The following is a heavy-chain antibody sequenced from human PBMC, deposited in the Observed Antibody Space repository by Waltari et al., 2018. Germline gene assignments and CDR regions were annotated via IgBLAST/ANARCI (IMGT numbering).Heavy chain of an antibody. CDR3: VRDDSTGHYYFDY. V-gene: IGHV3-7*03. CDR1: GFPFTNYR. Sequence: EVQLVESGGDLVQPGGSLRLSWAASGFPFTNYRRSWVRQAPGKGLERVANMNEDGSEKYYVDSVEGRFTISRDNAKNSLYLQMNSLRAEDTAVYYCVRDDSTGHYYFDYWGQGTLVTVSS. CDR2: MNEDGSEK. D-gene: IGHD3-22*01. J-gene: IGHJ4*02.